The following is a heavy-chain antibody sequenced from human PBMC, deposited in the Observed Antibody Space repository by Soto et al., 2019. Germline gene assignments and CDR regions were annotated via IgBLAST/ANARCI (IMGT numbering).Heavy chain of an antibody. J-gene: IGHJ4*02. CDR3: ARGGTPMDY. CDR1: GYSFTSYA. Sequence: ASVKVSCKASGYSFTSYAIHWMRQAPGQGLEWMGWISAYNGNTNYAQNFQGRVTMTTDTSTSTAYMELRSLRSDDTAVYYCARGGTPMDYWGQGTLVTVSS. CDR2: ISAYNGNT. V-gene: IGHV1-18*01. D-gene: IGHD3-16*01.